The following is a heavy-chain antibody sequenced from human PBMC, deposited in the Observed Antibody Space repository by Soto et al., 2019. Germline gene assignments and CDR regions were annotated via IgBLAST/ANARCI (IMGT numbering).Heavy chain of an antibody. D-gene: IGHD2-21*01. CDR2: ISGSGGST. J-gene: IGHJ5*02. V-gene: IGHV3-23*01. CDR3: AKDLFHMGGSNWFDP. Sequence: QPGGSLRLSCAASGFTFSSYAMSWVRQAPGKGLEWVSAISGSGGSTYYADSVKGRFIISRDNSKNTLYLQMNSLRAEDTAVYYCAKDLFHMGGSNWFDPWGQGTLGTSPQ. CDR1: GFTFSSYA.